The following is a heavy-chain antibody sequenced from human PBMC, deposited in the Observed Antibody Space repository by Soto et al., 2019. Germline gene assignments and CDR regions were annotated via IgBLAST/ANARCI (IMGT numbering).Heavy chain of an antibody. J-gene: IGHJ4*02. Sequence: QVQLVQSGAEVKKPGSSVKVSCKASGGTFSSYTISWVRQAPGQGLEWMGRIIPILGIANYAQKFQGRVTITADKSTSPAYMELSSLRSEDTAVYYCASPGYCSGGSCSGVDYWGQGTLVTVSS. CDR3: ASPGYCSGGSCSGVDY. CDR2: IIPILGIA. V-gene: IGHV1-69*02. CDR1: GGTFSSYT. D-gene: IGHD2-15*01.